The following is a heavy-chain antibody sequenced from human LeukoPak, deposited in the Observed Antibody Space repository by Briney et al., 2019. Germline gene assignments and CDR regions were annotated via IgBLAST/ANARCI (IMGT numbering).Heavy chain of an antibody. CDR2: INSDGSST. V-gene: IGHV3-74*01. Sequence: GGSLRPSCAASGFTFSSYWMHWVRQAPGKGLVWVSRINSDGSSTSYADSVKGRFTISRDNAKNTLYLQMNSLRAEDTAVYYCARGGSSSWTDYWGQGTLVTVSS. CDR1: GFTFSSYW. D-gene: IGHD6-13*01. CDR3: ARGGSSSWTDY. J-gene: IGHJ4*02.